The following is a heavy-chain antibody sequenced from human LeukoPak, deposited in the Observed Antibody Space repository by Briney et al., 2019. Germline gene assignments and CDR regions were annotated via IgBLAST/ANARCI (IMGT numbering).Heavy chain of an antibody. CDR3: ARLPRITMVRGVIGSFDY. J-gene: IGHJ4*02. D-gene: IGHD3-10*01. V-gene: IGHV4-39*01. CDR1: GGSISSYY. Sequence: SETLSLTCTVSGGSISSYYWGWIRQPPGKGLEWIGSIYYSGSTYYNPSLKSRVTISVDTSKNQFSLKLSSVTAADTAVYYCARLPRITMVRGVIGSFDYWGQGTLVTVSS. CDR2: IYYSGST.